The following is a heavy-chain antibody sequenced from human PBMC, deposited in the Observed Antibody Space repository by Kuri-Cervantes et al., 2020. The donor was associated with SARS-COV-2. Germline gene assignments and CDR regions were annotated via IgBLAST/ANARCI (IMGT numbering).Heavy chain of an antibody. CDR1: GYTFPSYD. CDR3: ARAGDLLGYCSGGSCYLGITDAFDI. Sequence: ASVKVSCKASGYTFPSYDINWVRQATGQGLEWMGWMNPNSGNTGYAQKFQGRVTMTRDTSISTAYMELSGLRSDDTAVYYCARAGDLLGYCSGGSCYLGITDAFDIWGQGTMVAVSS. J-gene: IGHJ3*02. CDR2: MNPNSGNT. D-gene: IGHD2-15*01. V-gene: IGHV1-8*01.